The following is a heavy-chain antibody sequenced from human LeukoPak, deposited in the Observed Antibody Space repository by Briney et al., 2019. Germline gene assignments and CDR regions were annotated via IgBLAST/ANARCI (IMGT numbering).Heavy chain of an antibody. Sequence: PSETLSLTCTVSGGSISSDYWSWIRQPPGKGLEWIGYIYYSGITNYNPSFKSRVTISVDTSKNQFSLKLSSVTAADTAVYYCARLHYDSSGYYYFDYWGQGTLVTVSS. D-gene: IGHD3-22*01. CDR2: IYYSGIT. CDR3: ARLHYDSSGYYYFDY. V-gene: IGHV4-59*08. CDR1: GGSISSDY. J-gene: IGHJ4*02.